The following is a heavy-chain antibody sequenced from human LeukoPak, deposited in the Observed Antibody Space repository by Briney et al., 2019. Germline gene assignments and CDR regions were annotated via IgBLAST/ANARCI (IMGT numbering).Heavy chain of an antibody. D-gene: IGHD3-9*01. J-gene: IGHJ5*02. V-gene: IGHV1-46*01. CDR1: GYTFTSYY. CDR2: INPSGGST. Sequence: GASVKVSCKASGYTFTSYYMHWVRQAPGQGLEWMGIINPSGGSTSYAQKFQGRVTVTRDMSTSTVYMELSSLRSEDTAVYYCARVSWLNPSFDPWGQGTLVTVSS. CDR3: ARVSWLNPSFDP.